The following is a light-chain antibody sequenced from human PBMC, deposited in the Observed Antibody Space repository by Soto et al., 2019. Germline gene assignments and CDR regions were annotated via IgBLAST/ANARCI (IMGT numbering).Light chain of an antibody. J-gene: IGKJ1*01. CDR1: QSISSW. CDR3: PQYNSYPWT. Sequence: DIQMTQSPSTLSASVGDRVTITCRASQSISSWLAWYQQKPGQAPKLLIYDASSLESGVPSRFSGSGSGTDFTVTISSLQPDGFATYDCPQYNSYPWTFGQGTKVEIK. CDR2: DAS. V-gene: IGKV1-5*01.